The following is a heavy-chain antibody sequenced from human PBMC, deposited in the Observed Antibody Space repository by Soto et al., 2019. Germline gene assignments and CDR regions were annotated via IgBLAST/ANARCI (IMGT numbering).Heavy chain of an antibody. J-gene: IGHJ4*02. Sequence: QVQLQESGPGLVKPSQTLSLTCTVSGGSISSGGYYWSWIRQHPGKGLEWIGYIYYSGSTYYNPSLKSRVTISVDTSKNQFSRKLSSVTAADTAVYYCAREHRGSRRSSGYYSDYWGQGTLVTVSS. CDR3: AREHRGSRRSSGYYSDY. CDR1: GGSISSGGYY. D-gene: IGHD3-22*01. V-gene: IGHV4-31*03. CDR2: IYYSGST.